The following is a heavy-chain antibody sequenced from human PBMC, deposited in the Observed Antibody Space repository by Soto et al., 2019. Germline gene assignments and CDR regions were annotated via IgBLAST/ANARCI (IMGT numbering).Heavy chain of an antibody. V-gene: IGHV3-21*01. CDR1: GFTFSSYS. CDR3: ARVGIYYYYMDV. D-gene: IGHD5-12*01. J-gene: IGHJ6*03. CDR2: ISSSSSYI. Sequence: EVQLVESGGGLVKPGGSLRLSCAASGFTFSSYSMNWVRQAPGKGLEWVSSISSSSSYIYYADSVKGRFTISRDNAKNSLYLQMNSLRAEDTAVYYCARVGIYYYYMDVWGKGTTVTVSS.